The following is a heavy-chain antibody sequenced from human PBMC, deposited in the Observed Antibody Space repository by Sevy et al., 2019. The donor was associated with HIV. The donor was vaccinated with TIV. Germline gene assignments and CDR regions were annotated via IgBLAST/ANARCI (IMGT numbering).Heavy chain of an antibody. CDR1: GFTFSSYS. D-gene: IGHD6-19*01. J-gene: IGHJ4*02. Sequence: GGSLRLSCAASGFTFSSYSMNWVRQAPGKGLEWVSYISSSSSTIYYADSVKGRFTISRDNAKNSLYLQMNSLRAEDTAVYYCARESIAVAGIGYYFHYWGQGTLVTVSS. CDR3: ARESIAVAGIGYYFHY. V-gene: IGHV3-48*01. CDR2: ISSSSSTI.